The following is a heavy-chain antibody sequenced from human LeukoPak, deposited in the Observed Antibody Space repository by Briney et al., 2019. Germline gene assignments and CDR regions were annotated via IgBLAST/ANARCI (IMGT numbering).Heavy chain of an antibody. Sequence: QTGGSLRLSCAASGLTFSSYWMCWVRQAPGTGLEWVANMNEDGSEKYYLNSVKGRFTISRDNAKNSVYLQMNSLRAEETAVYYYASGVYHFDHWGQGTLVTVSS. CDR1: GLTFSSYW. CDR3: ASGVYHFDH. J-gene: IGHJ4*02. CDR2: MNEDGSEK. V-gene: IGHV3-7*01. D-gene: IGHD6-6*01.